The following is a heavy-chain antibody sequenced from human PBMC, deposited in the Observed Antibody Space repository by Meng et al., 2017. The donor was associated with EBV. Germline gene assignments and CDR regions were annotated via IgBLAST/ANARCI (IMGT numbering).Heavy chain of an antibody. CDR2: IYDGGTT. CDR1: GASVSGGTFH. CDR3: AKSSSSTPGVVDS. J-gene: IGHJ4*02. Sequence: QVQLKEPGPGLVKPSGTLSLTCTVSGASVSGGTFHWSWIRQPPGKELQWIGYIYDGGTTIYNPSLKSRVTIFLDTSRNQFSLGLRSVTTADTAVYYCAKSSSSTPGVVDSWGQGTLVTVSS. D-gene: IGHD2-2*01. V-gene: IGHV4-61*01.